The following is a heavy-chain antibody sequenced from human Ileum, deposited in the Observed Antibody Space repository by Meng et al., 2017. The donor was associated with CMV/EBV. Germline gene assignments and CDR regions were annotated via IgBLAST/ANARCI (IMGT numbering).Heavy chain of an antibody. D-gene: IGHD5-18*01. CDR2: ISINGGDT. J-gene: IGHJ4*02. Sequence: AQRLESGGGLVQPGGSLTLSCAASGFSFSDYAMTWVRQATGKGLEWISIISINGGDTYYADSVKGRFTISRDDFKNTVYLQMDSLRADDTAIYYCAKGYTYGRRTSHFDHWGQGTLVTVPS. V-gene: IGHV3-23*01. CDR3: AKGYTYGRRTSHFDH. CDR1: GFSFSDYA.